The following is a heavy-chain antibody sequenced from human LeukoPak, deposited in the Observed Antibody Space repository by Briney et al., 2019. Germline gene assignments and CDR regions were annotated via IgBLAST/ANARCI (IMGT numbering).Heavy chain of an antibody. Sequence: SETLSLTCAVSGGSISSGGYSWSWIRQPPGQGLEWIGYIYHSGSTYYNPSLKSRVTISVDRSKNQFSLKLSSVTAADTAVYYCARGPGYSSSWYDYWGQGTLVTVSS. D-gene: IGHD6-13*01. CDR2: IYHSGST. J-gene: IGHJ4*02. CDR1: GGSISSGGYS. CDR3: ARGPGYSSSWYDY. V-gene: IGHV4-30-2*01.